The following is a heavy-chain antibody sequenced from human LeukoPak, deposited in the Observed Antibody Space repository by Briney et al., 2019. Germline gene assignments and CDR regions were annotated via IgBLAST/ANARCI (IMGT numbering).Heavy chain of an antibody. Sequence: SSETLSLTCAVYGGSFSGYYWSWIRQPPGKGLEWIGEINHSGSTNYNPSLKSRVTISVDTSKNQFSLKLSSVTAADTAVYYCARVVPIAAAGTLDYWGKGTLVTVSS. D-gene: IGHD6-13*01. CDR3: ARVVPIAAAGTLDY. CDR2: INHSGST. V-gene: IGHV4-34*01. J-gene: IGHJ4*02. CDR1: GGSFSGYY.